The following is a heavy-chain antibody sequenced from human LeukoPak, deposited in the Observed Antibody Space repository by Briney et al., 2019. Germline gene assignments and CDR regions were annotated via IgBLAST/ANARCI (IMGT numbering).Heavy chain of an antibody. V-gene: IGHV1-2*06. CDR3: ARDPLGAYSGTY. J-gene: IGHJ4*02. D-gene: IGHD1-26*01. CDR1: GYTFTGYY. CDR2: INPNSGGT. Sequence: ASVKVSCKASGYTFTGYYMHWVRRAPGQGLEWMGRINPNSGGTNYAQRFQGRVTMTRDTSINTAYMELSRLRSDDTAMYYCARDPLGAYSGTYWGQGTLVTVSS.